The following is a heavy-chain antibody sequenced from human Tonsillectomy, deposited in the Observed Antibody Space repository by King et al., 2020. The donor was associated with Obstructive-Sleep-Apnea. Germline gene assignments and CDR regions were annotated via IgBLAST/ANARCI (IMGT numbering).Heavy chain of an antibody. V-gene: IGHV3-23*04. J-gene: IGHJ4*02. CDR3: AKDLTPGLDDYVWGSYRYTGDY. CDR2: ISGSGGST. D-gene: IGHD3-16*02. CDR1: GFTFSSYA. Sequence: VQLVESGGGLVQPGGSLRLSCAASGFTFSSYAMSWVRQAPGKGLEWVSAISGSGGSTYYADSVKGRFTISRDNSKNTLYLQMNSLRAEDTAVYYCAKDLTPGLDDYVWGSYRYTGDYWGQGTLVTVSS.